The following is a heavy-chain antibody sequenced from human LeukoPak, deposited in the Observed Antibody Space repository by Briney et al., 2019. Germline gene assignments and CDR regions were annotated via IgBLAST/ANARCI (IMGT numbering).Heavy chain of an antibody. J-gene: IGHJ4*02. CDR1: GGSISSGGYS. CDR3: ARRSYSSTISYYFDY. Sequence: PSETLSLTCAVSGGSISSGGYSWSWIRQPPGKGLEWIGYIYHSGSTYYNPSLKSRVTISVDGSKNQFSLKLSSVTAADTAVYYCARRSYSSTISYYFDYWGQGTLVTVSS. V-gene: IGHV4-30-2*01. CDR2: IYHSGST. D-gene: IGHD6-13*01.